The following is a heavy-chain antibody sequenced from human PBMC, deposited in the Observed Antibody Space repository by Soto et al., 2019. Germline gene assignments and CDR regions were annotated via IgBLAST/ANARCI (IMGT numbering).Heavy chain of an antibody. V-gene: IGHV3-30*18. CDR2: ISYDGSHK. CDR1: GFTFSSYG. CDR3: AKDRAMIVVVSAFDI. D-gene: IGHD3-22*01. J-gene: IGHJ3*02. Sequence: QVQLVESGGGVVQPGRSLRLSCAASGFTFSSYGMHWVRQAPGKGLEWVAVISYDGSHKYYADSVKGRFTISRDNSKNTLYLQMNSLRAEDTAVYYCAKDRAMIVVVSAFDIWCQGTMVTVSS.